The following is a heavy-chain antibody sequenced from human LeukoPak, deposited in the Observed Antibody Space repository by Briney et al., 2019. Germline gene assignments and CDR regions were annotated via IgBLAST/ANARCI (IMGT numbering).Heavy chain of an antibody. J-gene: IGHJ2*01. CDR1: GYSISSGYY. CDR3: ARHAGIVGARYFDL. V-gene: IGHV4-38-2*01. CDR2: IYHSGST. Sequence: SETLSVTCAVSGYSISSGYYWGWIRQPPGKGLEWIGSIYHSGSTYYNPSLKSRVTISVDTSKNQFSLKLSSVTAADTAVYYCARHAGIVGARYFDLWGRGTLVTVSS. D-gene: IGHD1-26*01.